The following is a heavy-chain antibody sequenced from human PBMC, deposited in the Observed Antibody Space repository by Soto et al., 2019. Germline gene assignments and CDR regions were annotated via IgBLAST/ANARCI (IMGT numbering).Heavy chain of an antibody. Sequence: PGGSLRLSCAASGFTFSSFAMHWVRQAPGKRLEWVAVISPDGSNKYYTESVKGRFTISRDNSKSTLYLQMNSLRAEDTAVYYCARLYCSASSCYSVGAFDIRGQGTMVTVSS. CDR3: ARLYCSASSCYSVGAFDI. J-gene: IGHJ3*02. D-gene: IGHD2-15*01. CDR1: GFTFSSFA. V-gene: IGHV3-30-3*01. CDR2: ISPDGSNK.